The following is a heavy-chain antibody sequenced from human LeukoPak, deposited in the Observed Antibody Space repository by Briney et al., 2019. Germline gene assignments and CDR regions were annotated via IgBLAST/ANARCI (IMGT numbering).Heavy chain of an antibody. D-gene: IGHD5-12*01. CDR2: VAPEDGET. CDR1: GYTFTDYY. CDR3: ATVPSSVANDY. Sequence: ASVKVSCKVSGYTFTDYYMHWVQQAPGKGLEWMGLVAPEDGETIYAEKVQGRVTITADTATDTAYMELSSVRSEDTAVYYCATVPSSVANDYWGQGTLVTVSS. V-gene: IGHV1-69-2*01. J-gene: IGHJ4*02.